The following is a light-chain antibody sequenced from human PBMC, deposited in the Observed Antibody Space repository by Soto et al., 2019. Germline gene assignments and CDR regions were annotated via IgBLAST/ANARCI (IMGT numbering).Light chain of an antibody. CDR1: QSVLYSSNNKNY. J-gene: IGKJ1*01. V-gene: IGKV4-1*01. CDR2: WAS. Sequence: DIVMTHSPDSLAVSLCERATINFKSSQSVLYSSNNKNYLAWYQQKPGQPPKLLIYWASTRESGVPDRFSGSGSGTDFTLTISSLQAEDVAVYYCQQYYSTPWTFGQGTKVDIK. CDR3: QQYYSTPWT.